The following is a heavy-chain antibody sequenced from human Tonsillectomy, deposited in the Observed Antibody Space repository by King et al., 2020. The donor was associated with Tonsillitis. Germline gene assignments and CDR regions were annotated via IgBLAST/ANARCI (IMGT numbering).Heavy chain of an antibody. Sequence: VQLVESGGGLVQPGGSLRLSCAASGFTFSNCAMSWVRQAPGKGLEWVSTISASDYSTYYADSVKGRFTISRDYSKNTLYLRMNSLRADDTAVYYCAKEDGFYYDSSGYFDYWGQGTLGTVSS. CDR1: GFTFSNCA. J-gene: IGHJ4*02. D-gene: IGHD3-22*01. CDR3: AKEDGFYYDSSGYFDY. V-gene: IGHV3-23*04. CDR2: ISASDYST.